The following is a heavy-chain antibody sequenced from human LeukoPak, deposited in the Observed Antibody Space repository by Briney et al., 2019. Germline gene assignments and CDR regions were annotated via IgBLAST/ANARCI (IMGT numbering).Heavy chain of an antibody. J-gene: IGHJ4*02. CDR1: GFTFSSYG. V-gene: IGHV3-30*02. CDR3: AKDRGDYPPYFDY. D-gene: IGHD2-21*02. Sequence: GSLRLSCTASGFTFSSYGMHWVRQAPGKGLEWVAFIRYDGSDKYYADSVKGRFTISRDNSKNTLYLQMNSLRAEDTAVYYCAKDRGDYPPYFDYWGQGTLVTVSS. CDR2: IRYDGSDK.